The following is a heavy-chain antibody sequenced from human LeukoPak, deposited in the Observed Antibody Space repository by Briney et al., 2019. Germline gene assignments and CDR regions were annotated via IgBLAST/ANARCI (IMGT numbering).Heavy chain of an antibody. CDR1: GYTFTSYG. J-gene: IGHJ4*02. D-gene: IGHD6-13*01. CDR2: ISAYNGNT. V-gene: IGHV1-18*01. Sequence: ASVKVSCKASGYTFTSYGISWVRQAPGQGLEWMGWISAYNGNTNYAQKLQGRVTMTTDTSTSTAYMELRSLRSDDTAVYYCARDQLGIAAASFDYWGQGTLVTVSS. CDR3: ARDQLGIAAASFDY.